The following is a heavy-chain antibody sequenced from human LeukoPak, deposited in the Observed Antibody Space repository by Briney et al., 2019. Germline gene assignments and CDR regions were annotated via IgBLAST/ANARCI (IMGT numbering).Heavy chain of an antibody. J-gene: IGHJ4*02. CDR2: IYYSGST. D-gene: IGHD5-18*01. Sequence: SETLSLTCTVSGGSISSYYWSWIRQPPGKGLEWIGYIYYSGSTNYNPSLKSRVTISVDTSKNQFSLKLSSVTAADTAVYYCARDATGYSYGYYWGQGTLVTVSS. CDR1: GGSISSYY. V-gene: IGHV4-59*01. CDR3: ARDATGYSYGYY.